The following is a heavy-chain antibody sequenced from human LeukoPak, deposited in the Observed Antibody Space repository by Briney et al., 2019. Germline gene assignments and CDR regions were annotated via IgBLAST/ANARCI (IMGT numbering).Heavy chain of an antibody. CDR1: GFTFSSYA. Sequence: PGGSLRLSCAASGFTFSSYAMHWVRQAPGKGLEWVSGISGSGGSTHYADSVKGRFTISRDNSKNTLYLQMNSLRAEDTAVYYCAKGDRDIVVVPAAINFDYWGQGTLVTVSS. D-gene: IGHD2-2*01. CDR2: ISGSGGST. CDR3: AKGDRDIVVVPAAINFDY. V-gene: IGHV3-23*01. J-gene: IGHJ4*02.